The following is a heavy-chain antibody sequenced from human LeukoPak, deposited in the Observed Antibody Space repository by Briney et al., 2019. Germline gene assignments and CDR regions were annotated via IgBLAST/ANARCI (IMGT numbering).Heavy chain of an antibody. CDR3: ARDFFPEYYDNLTGYFPHPPEDY. V-gene: IGHV3-21*01. J-gene: IGHJ4*02. CDR1: GFTFSSYS. CDR2: ISSSSSYI. D-gene: IGHD3-9*01. Sequence: GGSLRLSCAASGFTFSSYSMNWVRQAPGKGLEWVSSISSSSSYIYYADSVKGRFTISRDNAKNSLYLQTNSLRAEDTAVYYCARDFFPEYYDNLTGYFPHPPEDYWGQGTLVTVSS.